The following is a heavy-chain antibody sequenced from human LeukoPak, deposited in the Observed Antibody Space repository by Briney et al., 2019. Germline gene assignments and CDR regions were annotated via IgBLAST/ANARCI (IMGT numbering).Heavy chain of an antibody. CDR3: ARGDYGDLGYFDY. Sequence: SETLSLTCTVSGGSISSYYWSWIRQPAGKGLEWIGRIYSSGGTNYNPSLESRVTMSVDTSKNQISLKLSSVTAADTAVYYCARGDYGDLGYFDYWGPGTLVTVSS. V-gene: IGHV4-4*07. CDR2: IYSSGGT. CDR1: GGSISSYY. D-gene: IGHD4-17*01. J-gene: IGHJ4*02.